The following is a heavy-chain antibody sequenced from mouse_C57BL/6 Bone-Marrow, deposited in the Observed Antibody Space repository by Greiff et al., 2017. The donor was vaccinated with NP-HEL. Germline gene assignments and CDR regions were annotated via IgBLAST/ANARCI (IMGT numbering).Heavy chain of an antibody. CDR1: GYTFTSYW. CDR3: ASRKVRRLWYFDV. Sequence: QVQLQQPGAELVKPGASVKLSCKASGYTFTSYWMQWVKQRPGQGLEWIGEIDPSDSYTNYNQKFKGKATLTVDTSSSTAYMQLSSLTSEDSAVYYWASRKVRRLWYFDVWGTGTTVTVSS. J-gene: IGHJ1*03. V-gene: IGHV1-50*01. CDR2: IDPSDSYT.